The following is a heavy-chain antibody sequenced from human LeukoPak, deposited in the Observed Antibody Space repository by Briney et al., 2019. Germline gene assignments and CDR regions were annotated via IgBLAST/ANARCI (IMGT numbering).Heavy chain of an antibody. CDR3: ATGNYNRPFDY. J-gene: IGHJ4*02. CDR1: GFTFSDYW. CDR2: IKSDGGLT. Sequence: GGSLRLSCAASGFTFSDYWMHWVRQAPGKGLVWVSRIKSDGGLTNYADSVKGRFTISKDNTKKTLYLQLNSLRAEDTAVYYCATGNYNRPFDYSGQGTLVTVSS. V-gene: IGHV3-74*01. D-gene: IGHD1-7*01.